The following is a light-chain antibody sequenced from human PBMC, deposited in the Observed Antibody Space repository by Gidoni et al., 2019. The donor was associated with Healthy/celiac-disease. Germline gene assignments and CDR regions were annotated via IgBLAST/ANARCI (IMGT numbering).Light chain of an antibody. V-gene: IGKV1-8*01. J-gene: IGKJ1*01. CDR3: QQYYSYPPT. CDR2: AAS. Sequence: AIRMTQSPSSFSASTGDRVTITCLASQGISSYLAWYQQKPGKAPKLLIYAASTLQSGVPSRFSGSGSGTDFTLTSSCLQSEDFATYYCQQYYSYPPTFGQGTKVEIK. CDR1: QGISSY.